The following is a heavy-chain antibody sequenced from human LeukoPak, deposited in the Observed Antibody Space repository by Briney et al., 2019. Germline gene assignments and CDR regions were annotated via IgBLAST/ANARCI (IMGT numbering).Heavy chain of an antibody. D-gene: IGHD1-1*01. V-gene: IGHV3-23*01. J-gene: IGHJ4*02. CDR1: GFTFSNYG. Sequence: GGSLRLSCAGAGFTFSNYGMSWVRQAPGKGLEWVSVISRSGTETYHADSVRGRFTISRDNSKNTLYLQMNSLRAEDTAVYYCAKVLERRVTRANFDYWGQGTLVTVSS. CDR2: ISRSGTET. CDR3: AKVLERRVTRANFDY.